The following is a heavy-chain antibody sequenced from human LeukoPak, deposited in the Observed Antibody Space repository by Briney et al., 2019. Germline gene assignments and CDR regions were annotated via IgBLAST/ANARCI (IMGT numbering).Heavy chain of an antibody. CDR2: IIPIFGTA. D-gene: IGHD2-2*01. J-gene: IGHJ6*03. Sequence: ASVKVSCKASGGTFSSYAISWVRQAPGQRLEWMGGIIPIFGTANYAQKSQGRVTITTDESTSTAYMELSSLRSEDTAVYYCARGAPLRGVVPAAIFCYMDVWGKGTTVTVSS. CDR3: ARGAPLRGVVPAAIFCYMDV. CDR1: GGTFSSYA. V-gene: IGHV1-69*05.